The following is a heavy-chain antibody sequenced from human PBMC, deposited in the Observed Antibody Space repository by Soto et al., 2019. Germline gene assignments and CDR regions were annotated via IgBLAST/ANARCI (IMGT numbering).Heavy chain of an antibody. CDR1: GFTFSSYS. V-gene: IGHV3-21*01. CDR2: ISSSSSYI. Sequence: GGSLRLSCAASGFTFSSYSMNWVRQAPGKGLEWVSSISSSSSYIYYADSVKGRFTISRDNAKNSLYLQMNSLRAEDTAVYYCARVGGIASSTGMDVWGQGTTVTVSS. CDR3: ARVGGIASSTGMDV. D-gene: IGHD2-2*01. J-gene: IGHJ6*02.